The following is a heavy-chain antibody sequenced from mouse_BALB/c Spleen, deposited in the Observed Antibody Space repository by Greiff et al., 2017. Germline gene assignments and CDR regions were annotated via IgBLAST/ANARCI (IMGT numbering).Heavy chain of an antibody. V-gene: IGHV5-6-4*01. CDR2: ISSGGSYT. J-gene: IGHJ3*01. D-gene: IGHD2-10*02. Sequence: EVQVVESGGGLVKPGGSLKLSCAASGFTFSSYTMSWVRQTPETRLEWVATISSGGSYTYYPDSVKGRFTISRDNAKNTLYLQMSSLKSEDTAMYYDTRERYGNYPACFAYWGQGTLVTVSA. CDR1: GFTFSSYT. CDR3: TRERYGNYPACFAY.